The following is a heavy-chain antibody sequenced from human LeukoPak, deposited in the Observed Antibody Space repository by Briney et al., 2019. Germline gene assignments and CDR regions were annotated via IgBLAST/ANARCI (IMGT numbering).Heavy chain of an antibody. Sequence: GASVKVSCKASRYTFTGYYMHWVRQAPGQGLEWMGWIYPNSGGTNYAQKLQGRVTMTTDTSTSTAYMELRSLRSDDTAVYYCARGTHCSGGSCYSPGYYYYYMDVWGKGTTVTISS. CDR2: IYPNSGGT. J-gene: IGHJ6*03. V-gene: IGHV1-2*02. D-gene: IGHD2-15*01. CDR3: ARGTHCSGGSCYSPGYYYYYMDV. CDR1: RYTFTGYY.